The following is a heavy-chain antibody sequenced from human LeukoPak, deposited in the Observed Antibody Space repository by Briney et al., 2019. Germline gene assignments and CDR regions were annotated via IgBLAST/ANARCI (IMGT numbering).Heavy chain of an antibody. CDR2: INPNSGGT. CDR1: GYTFTDYY. V-gene: IGHV1-2*02. J-gene: IGHJ1*01. CDR3: AREEGSIAAEGIQH. D-gene: IGHD6-13*01. Sequence: ASVKVSCKASGYTFTDYYMHWVRQAPGQGLEWMGRINPNSGGTNYAQKFQGRVTMTRDTSTSTVYMELSSLRSEDTAVYYCAREEGSIAAEGIQHWGQGTLVTVSS.